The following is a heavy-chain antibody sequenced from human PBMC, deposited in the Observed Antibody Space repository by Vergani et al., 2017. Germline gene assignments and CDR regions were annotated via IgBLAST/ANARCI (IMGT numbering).Heavy chain of an antibody. V-gene: IGHV3-33*06. D-gene: IGHD5-18*01. Sequence: QVQLVESGGGVVQPGRSLRLSCAASGFTFSSYGMHWVRQAPGKGLEWVAVIWYDGSNKYYADSVKGRFTISRDNSKNTLYLQMNSLRAEDTAVYYCAKDELAMAAFYYYGMDVWGQGTTVTVSS. J-gene: IGHJ6*02. CDR1: GFTFSSYG. CDR3: AKDELAMAAFYYYGMDV. CDR2: IWYDGSNK.